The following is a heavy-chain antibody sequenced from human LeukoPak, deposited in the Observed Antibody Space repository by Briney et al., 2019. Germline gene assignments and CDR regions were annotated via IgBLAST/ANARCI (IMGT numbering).Heavy chain of an antibody. Sequence: SETLSLTCTVSGGSISSYYWSWIRQPPGKGLEWIGYIYYSGSTNYNPSLKSRVTISVDTSKNQFSLKLSSVTAADTAVYYCARRAATVLYYGAPPTWYFDLWGRGTLVTVSS. CDR1: GGSISSYY. D-gene: IGHD2-8*01. CDR3: ARRAATVLYYGAPPTWYFDL. CDR2: IYYSGST. J-gene: IGHJ2*01. V-gene: IGHV4-59*08.